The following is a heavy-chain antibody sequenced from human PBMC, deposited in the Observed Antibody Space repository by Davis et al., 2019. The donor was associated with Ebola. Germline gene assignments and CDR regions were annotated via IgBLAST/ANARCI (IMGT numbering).Heavy chain of an antibody. Sequence: PSETLSLTCAVYGGSFSGYYWSWIRQPPGKGLEWIGEINHSGSTNYNPSLKSRVTISVDTSKNQFSLKLSSVTAADTAVYYCARLGSIAAAFDIWGQGTMVTVSS. CDR1: GGSFSGYY. D-gene: IGHD6-6*01. J-gene: IGHJ3*02. CDR3: ARLGSIAAAFDI. V-gene: IGHV4-34*01. CDR2: INHSGST.